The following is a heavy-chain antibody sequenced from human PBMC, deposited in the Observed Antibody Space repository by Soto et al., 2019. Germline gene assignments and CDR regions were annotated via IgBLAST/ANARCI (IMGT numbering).Heavy chain of an antibody. J-gene: IGHJ4*02. Sequence: ASVKVSCKVSGYTLTELSMHWARQAPGKGLEWMGGFDPEDGETIYAQKFQGRVTMTEDTSTDTAYMELGSLRSEDTAVYYCATDKSGTTRMADYWGQGTLVTVSS. D-gene: IGHD1-1*01. V-gene: IGHV1-24*01. CDR2: FDPEDGET. CDR3: ATDKSGTTRMADY. CDR1: GYTLTELS.